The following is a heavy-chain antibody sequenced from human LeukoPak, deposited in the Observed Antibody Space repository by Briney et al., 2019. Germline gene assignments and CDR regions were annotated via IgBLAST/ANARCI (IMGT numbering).Heavy chain of an antibody. CDR3: ARGLGWLLPDDAFDI. J-gene: IGHJ3*02. D-gene: IGHD3-22*01. Sequence: SETLSLTCTVSGGSISSYYWSRIRQPPGKGLEWIGYIYYSGSTNYNPSLKSRVTISVDTSKNQFSLKLSSVTAADTAVYYCARGLGWLLPDDAFDIWGQGTMVTVSS. V-gene: IGHV4-59*01. CDR2: IYYSGST. CDR1: GGSISSYY.